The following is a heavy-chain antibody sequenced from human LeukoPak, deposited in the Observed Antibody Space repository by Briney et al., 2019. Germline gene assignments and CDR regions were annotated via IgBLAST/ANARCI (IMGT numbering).Heavy chain of an antibody. Sequence: PSQTLSLTCTVSGGSISSGSYYWSWIRQPPGKGLEWIGEINHSGSTNYNPSLKSRVTTSVDTSKNQFSLKLSSVTAADTAVYYCARQLTIFYYYYYMDVWGKGTTVTVSS. CDR2: INHSGST. V-gene: IGHV4-39*01. D-gene: IGHD3-9*01. CDR3: ARQLTIFYYYYYMDV. CDR1: GGSISSGSYY. J-gene: IGHJ6*03.